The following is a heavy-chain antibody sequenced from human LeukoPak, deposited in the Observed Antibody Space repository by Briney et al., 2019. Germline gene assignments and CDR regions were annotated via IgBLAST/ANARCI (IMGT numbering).Heavy chain of an antibody. CDR3: ARDPGYESWSPFWGGMDV. Sequence: ASLRLSGAAYGFTCSSCWRHWFRQAPGKGLVWISRITRDGSSTTYADSVKGRFTTSRDNAKNTLYLQMDSLRDDDTAVYYCARDPGYESWSPFWGGMDVWGNGTTVIVSS. CDR2: ITRDGSST. J-gene: IGHJ6*04. V-gene: IGHV3-74*01. D-gene: IGHD3-16*01. CDR1: GFTCSSCW.